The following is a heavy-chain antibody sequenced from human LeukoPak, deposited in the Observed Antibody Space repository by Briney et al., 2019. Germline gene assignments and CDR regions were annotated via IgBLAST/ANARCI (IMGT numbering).Heavy chain of an antibody. Sequence: PGGSLRLSCAASGFTFSNYSMNWVRQAPGKGLEWVSYISGSSTTIYYADSLKGRFTISRDNAKNSLYLQMNSLRDEDTAVYYCARDRGIAAGPYYYVMDVWGHGTTVTVS. D-gene: IGHD6-13*01. CDR3: ARDRGIAAGPYYYVMDV. V-gene: IGHV3-48*02. CDR2: ISGSSTTI. J-gene: IGHJ6*02. CDR1: GFTFSNYS.